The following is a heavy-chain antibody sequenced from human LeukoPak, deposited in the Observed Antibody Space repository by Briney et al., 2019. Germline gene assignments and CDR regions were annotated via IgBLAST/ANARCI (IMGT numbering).Heavy chain of an antibody. CDR3: ARDHTPGNNYHSDY. Sequence: ASVKVSCKASGGTFSSYGINWVRQAPGQGLEWMGRIIPMFHTTNYAQKFQGRVTVTADESSSTAYMELRSLRSEDTAVYYCARDHTPGNNYHSDYWGQGTLVTVSS. V-gene: IGHV1-69*13. CDR1: GGTFSSYG. CDR2: IIPMFHTT. J-gene: IGHJ4*02. D-gene: IGHD1/OR15-1a*01.